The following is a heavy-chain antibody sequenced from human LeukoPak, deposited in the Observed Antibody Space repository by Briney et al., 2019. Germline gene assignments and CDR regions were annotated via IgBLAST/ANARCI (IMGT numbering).Heavy chain of an antibody. CDR2: IYYSGST. CDR1: GGSISSSSYY. V-gene: IGHV4-39*07. CDR3: ARAHFSSSNWFDP. D-gene: IGHD6-6*01. J-gene: IGHJ5*02. Sequence: SETLSLTCTVSGGSISSSSYYWGWIRQPPGKGLEWIGSIYYSGSTYYNPSLKSRVPISVDTSKNQYSLKLSSVTAADTAVYYCARAHFSSSNWFDPWGQGTLVTVSS.